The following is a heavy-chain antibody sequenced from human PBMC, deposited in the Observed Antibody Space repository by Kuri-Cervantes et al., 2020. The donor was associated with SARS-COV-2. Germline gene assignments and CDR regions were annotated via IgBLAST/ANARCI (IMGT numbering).Heavy chain of an antibody. CDR3: AKGSASWASYIDN. CDR1: GFTFSGYD. V-gene: IGHV3-30*02. J-gene: IGHJ4*02. CDR2: IRYDGSDK. Sequence: GESLKISCVPSGFTFSGYDMHWVRQAPGKGLEWVAFIRYDGSDKYYADSVKGRFTISRDSSKNTLYLQMNSLRAEDTAVYYCAKGSASWASYIDNWGQGTLVIVSS. D-gene: IGHD2-2*01.